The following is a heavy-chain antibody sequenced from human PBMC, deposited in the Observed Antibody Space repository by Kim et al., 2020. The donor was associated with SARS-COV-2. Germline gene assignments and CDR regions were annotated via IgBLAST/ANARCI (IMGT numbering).Heavy chain of an antibody. J-gene: IGHJ4*02. D-gene: IGHD3-22*01. CDR3: VRGGKFYYDTTGYPEDF. Sequence: GGSLRLSCVVSGFTFNNYWMSWVRQAPGKGLEWVANINKDGSEKNYVDSVKGRFTIFRDNADKSLDLQMNSLRAEDTAVYYCVRGGKFYYDTTGYPEDFWRQGTQVTVSS. CDR2: INKDGSEK. V-gene: IGHV3-7*01. CDR1: GFTFNNYW.